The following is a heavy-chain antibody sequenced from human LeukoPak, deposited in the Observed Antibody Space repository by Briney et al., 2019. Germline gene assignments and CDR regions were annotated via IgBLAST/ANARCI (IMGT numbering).Heavy chain of an antibody. CDR3: ARGKGSGSYYTPPFFGY. D-gene: IGHD3-10*01. V-gene: IGHV3-53*01. CDR2: IYGGGST. Sequence: GGSLRLSCAASGFTVSSNFMAWVRQAPGKGLEWVSVIYGGGSTFYADSVKGRSTISRDNSQNTMYLQMNGLRAEDTAVYYCARGKGSGSYYTPPFFGYWGQGTLVTVSS. CDR1: GFTVSSNF. J-gene: IGHJ4*02.